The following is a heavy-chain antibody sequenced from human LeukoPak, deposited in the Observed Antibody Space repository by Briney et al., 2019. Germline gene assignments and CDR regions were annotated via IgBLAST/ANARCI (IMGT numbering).Heavy chain of an antibody. D-gene: IGHD3-22*01. CDR3: ARAAATFDSSGHYLEYFQY. V-gene: IGHV4-34*01. CDR1: GGSFSGYY. Sequence: SETLSLTCAVYGGSFSGYYWSWIRQPPGKGLEWIGEINHSGSTNYNPSLKSRVTISVDTSKNQFSLKLSSVTAADTAVYYCARAAATFDSSGHYLEYFQYWGQGTLVTVSS. CDR2: INHSGST. J-gene: IGHJ1*01.